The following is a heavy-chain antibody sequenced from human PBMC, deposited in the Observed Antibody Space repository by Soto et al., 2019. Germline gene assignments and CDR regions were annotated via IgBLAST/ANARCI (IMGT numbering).Heavy chain of an antibody. CDR2: IKQDGSEK. V-gene: IGHV3-7*03. CDR3: ARSPEVGAQGGDAFDI. Sequence: LRLSCAASGFTFSSYWMSWVRQAPGKGLEWVANIKQDGSEKYYVDSVKGRFTISRDNAKNSLYLQMNSLRAEDTAVYYCARSPEVGAQGGDAFDIWGQGTMVTVSS. CDR1: GFTFSSYW. D-gene: IGHD1-26*01. J-gene: IGHJ3*02.